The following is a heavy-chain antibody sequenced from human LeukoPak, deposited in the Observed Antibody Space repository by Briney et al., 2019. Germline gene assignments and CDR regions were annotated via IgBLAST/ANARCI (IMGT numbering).Heavy chain of an antibody. V-gene: IGHV1-18*01. Sequence: WASVKVSCKASGYTFTNYGISWVRQAPGQGLEWMGWISAYNGNTNSAQKFQGRVTMTTDTSTTTAYMDLRSLRSDDTAVYYCARDRGYYDSCGYEGAFDIWGQGTMVTVSS. CDR1: GYTFTNYG. J-gene: IGHJ3*02. CDR2: ISAYNGNT. CDR3: ARDRGYYDSCGYEGAFDI. D-gene: IGHD3-22*01.